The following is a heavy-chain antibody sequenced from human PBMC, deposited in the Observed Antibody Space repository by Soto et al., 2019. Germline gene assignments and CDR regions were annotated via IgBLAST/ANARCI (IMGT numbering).Heavy chain of an antibody. CDR3: ARDSARITMVRGATMNGSH. CDR1: GGTFSSYT. Sequence: QVQLVQSGAEVKKPGSSVKVSCKASGGTFSSYTISWVRQAPGQGLEWMGRIIPILGIANYAQKFQGRVTITADKSTSTAYMELSSLRSEDTAVYYCARDSARITMVRGATMNGSHWGQGTLVTVSS. V-gene: IGHV1-69*08. CDR2: IIPILGIA. D-gene: IGHD3-10*01. J-gene: IGHJ4*02.